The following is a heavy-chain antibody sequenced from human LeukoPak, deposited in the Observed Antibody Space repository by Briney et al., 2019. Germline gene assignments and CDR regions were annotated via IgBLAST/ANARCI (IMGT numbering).Heavy chain of an antibody. V-gene: IGHV3-7*01. J-gene: IGHJ4*02. Sequence: GGSLRLSCAASGFTFSSYAMSWVRQAPGKGLEWVASIHEDGSDKYYVDSVKGRFTISRDNAKNSLYLQMNSLRAEDTAVYYCARDVHSGAFDYWGQGTLVTVSS. CDR2: IHEDGSDK. D-gene: IGHD6-19*01. CDR1: GFTFSSYA. CDR3: ARDVHSGAFDY.